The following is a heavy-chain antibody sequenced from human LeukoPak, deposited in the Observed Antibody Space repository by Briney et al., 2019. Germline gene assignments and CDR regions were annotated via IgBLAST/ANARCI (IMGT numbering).Heavy chain of an antibody. CDR1: GFTFSSFG. D-gene: IGHD6-13*01. V-gene: IGHV3-33*06. Sequence: GGSLRLSCAASGFTFSSFGMHWVRQAPGKGLEWVAVIWCDGSNKYYADSVKGRFTISRDNSKNTLSLQMNSLRAGDTAVYYCAKDAAGSSSWANYWGQGALVTVSS. CDR3: AKDAAGSSSWANY. CDR2: IWCDGSNK. J-gene: IGHJ4*02.